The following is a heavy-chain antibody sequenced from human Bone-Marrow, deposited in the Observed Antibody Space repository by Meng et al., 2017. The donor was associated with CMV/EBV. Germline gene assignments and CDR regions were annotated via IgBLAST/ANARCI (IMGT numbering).Heavy chain of an antibody. CDR2: IRYDGSNK. Sequence: GGSLRLSCAASGFTFSSYGMHWVRQAPGKGLEWVAFIRYDGSNKYYADSVKGRFTISRDNSKNTLYLQMNSLRAEDTAVYYCAKDARVGASLGDYWGQGTLVTVSS. CDR3: AKDARVGASLGDY. CDR1: GFTFSSYG. V-gene: IGHV3-30*02. J-gene: IGHJ4*02. D-gene: IGHD1-26*01.